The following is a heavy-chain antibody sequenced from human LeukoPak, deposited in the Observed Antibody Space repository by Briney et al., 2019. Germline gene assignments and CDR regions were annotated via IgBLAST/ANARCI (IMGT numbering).Heavy chain of an antibody. CDR3: AREMGPVVTATLIDY. CDR1: GFMFRNYA. CDR2: ISGSGATT. J-gene: IGHJ4*02. D-gene: IGHD2-21*02. V-gene: IGHV3-23*01. Sequence: GGSLRLSCEASGFMFRNYAMSWVRRAPGKGLEWVSGISGSGATTYFADSVKGRFTISRDNSKNTLYLQMNSLRAEDTAVYYCAREMGPVVTATLIDYWGQGTLVTVSS.